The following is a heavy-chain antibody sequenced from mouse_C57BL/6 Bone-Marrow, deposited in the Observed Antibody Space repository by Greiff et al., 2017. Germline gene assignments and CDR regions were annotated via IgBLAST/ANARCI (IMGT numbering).Heavy chain of an antibody. CDR1: GYTFTDYY. D-gene: IGHD1-1*01. CDR2: INPNNGGT. Sequence: EVQLQQSGPELVKPGASVKISCKASGYTFTDYYMNWVKQSHGKSLEWIGDINPNNGGTSYNQKFKGKATLTVDKSSSTAYMELRSLTSEDSTVYYCARRWASNKFITSAMDYWGQGTSVTVSS. J-gene: IGHJ4*01. V-gene: IGHV1-26*01. CDR3: ARRWASNKFITSAMDY.